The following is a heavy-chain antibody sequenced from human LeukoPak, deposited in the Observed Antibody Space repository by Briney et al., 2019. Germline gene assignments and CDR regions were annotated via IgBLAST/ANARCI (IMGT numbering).Heavy chain of an antibody. J-gene: IGHJ4*02. CDR1: GGPFSGYY. Sequence: SETLSLTCAVYGGPFSGYYWSWIRQPPGKGLEWIGEINHSGSTNYNPSLKSRVTISVDTSKNPFSLKLSSVTAADTAVYYCARRGTAMAKNFDYWGQGTLVTVSS. CDR2: INHSGST. D-gene: IGHD5-18*01. CDR3: ARRGTAMAKNFDY. V-gene: IGHV4-34*01.